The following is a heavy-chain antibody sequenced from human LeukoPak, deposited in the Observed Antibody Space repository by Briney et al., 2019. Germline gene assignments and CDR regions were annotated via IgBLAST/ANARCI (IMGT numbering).Heavy chain of an antibody. CDR1: GGTFSSYA. CDR2: IIPIFSTA. Sequence: SVKVSCKASGGTFSSYAISWVRQAPGQGLEWMGGIIPIFSTANYAQKFQGRVTITTDESTSTAYMELSSLRSEDTAVYYCARGLTYCYDSSGLVPLYYYYYMDVWGKGTTVTVSS. D-gene: IGHD3-22*01. CDR3: ARGLTYCYDSSGLVPLYYYYYMDV. J-gene: IGHJ6*03. V-gene: IGHV1-69*05.